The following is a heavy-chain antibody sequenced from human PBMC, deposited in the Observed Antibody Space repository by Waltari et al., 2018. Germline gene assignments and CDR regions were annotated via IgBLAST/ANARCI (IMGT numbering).Heavy chain of an antibody. CDR1: GDSVSTNSAA. V-gene: IGHV6-1*01. Sequence: QVQLQQSGPGLVKPSQTLSLTCAISGDSVSTNSAAWNWIRQSPSRGLEWLGRTYYRSKWYNDYALSVKSRLTLNPNTSKNLFTLRLNAVTTEDTAVYSCARFGYYGSGSSFNAFDIWGQGTMVTVSS. CDR2: TYYRSKWYN. D-gene: IGHD3-10*01. CDR3: ARFGYYGSGSSFNAFDI. J-gene: IGHJ3*02.